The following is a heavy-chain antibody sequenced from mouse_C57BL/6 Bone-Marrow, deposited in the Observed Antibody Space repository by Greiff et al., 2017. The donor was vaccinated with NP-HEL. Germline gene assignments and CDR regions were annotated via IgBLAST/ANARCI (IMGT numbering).Heavy chain of an antibody. CDR3: ARGTVVAPYAMDY. Sequence: DVQLQESGPGLVKPSQSLSLTCSVTGYSITSGYYWNWIRQFPGNKLEWMGYISYDGSNNYNPSLKNRISITRDTSKNQFFLKLNSVTTEDTATYYCARGTVVAPYAMDYWGQGTSVTVSS. V-gene: IGHV3-6*01. J-gene: IGHJ4*01. CDR1: GYSITSGYY. D-gene: IGHD1-1*01. CDR2: ISYDGSN.